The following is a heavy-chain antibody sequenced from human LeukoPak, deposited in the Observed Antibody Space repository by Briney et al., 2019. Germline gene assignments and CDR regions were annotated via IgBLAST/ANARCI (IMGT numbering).Heavy chain of an antibody. J-gene: IGHJ5*02. Sequence: SETLSLTCTVSGGSISSYYWSWIRQPPGKGLEWIGYIYYSGSTNYNPSLKSRVTISVDTSKNQFSLKLSSVTAADTAVYYCVTSSSWYYRFDPWGQGTLVTVSS. CDR3: VTSSSWYYRFDP. V-gene: IGHV4-59*12. CDR1: GGSISSYY. CDR2: IYYSGST. D-gene: IGHD6-13*01.